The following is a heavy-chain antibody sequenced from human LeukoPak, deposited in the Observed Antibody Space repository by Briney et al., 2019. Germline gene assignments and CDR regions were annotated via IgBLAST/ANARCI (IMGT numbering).Heavy chain of an antibody. J-gene: IGHJ6*03. CDR2: IYYSGST. CDR3: ARTITVAGTGGIWDYYYYMDV. CDR1: GGSISSSSYY. D-gene: IGHD6-19*01. V-gene: IGHV4-39*07. Sequence: SETLSLTCTVSGGSISSSSYYWGWIRQPPGKGLEWIGSIYYSGSTYYNPSLKSRVTISVDTSKNQFSLKLSSVTAADTAVYYCARTITVAGTGGIWDYYYYMDVWGKGTTVTVSS.